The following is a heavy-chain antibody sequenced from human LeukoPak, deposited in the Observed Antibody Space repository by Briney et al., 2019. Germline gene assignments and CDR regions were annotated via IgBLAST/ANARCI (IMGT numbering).Heavy chain of an antibody. CDR3: ARGLTDDIVVVVAANPFDY. V-gene: IGHV4-39*07. CDR2: IYYSGST. Sequence: SETLSLTCTVSGGSISSSSYYWGWIRQPPGKGLEWIGSIYYSGSTYYNPSLKSRVTISVDTSKNQFSLKLSSVTAADTAVYYCARGLTDDIVVVVAANPFDYWGQGTLVTVSS. J-gene: IGHJ4*02. CDR1: GGSISSSSYY. D-gene: IGHD2-15*01.